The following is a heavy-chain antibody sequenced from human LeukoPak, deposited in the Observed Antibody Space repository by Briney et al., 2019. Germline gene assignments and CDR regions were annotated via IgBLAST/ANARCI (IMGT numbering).Heavy chain of an antibody. Sequence: SETLSLTCAVYGGSFSGYYWSWIRQPPGKGLEWIGEINDSGSTNYNPSLKSRVTISVDTSKNQFSLKLSSVTAADTAVYYCARVGSYGGVFDYWGQGALVTVSS. CDR3: ARVGSYGGVFDY. D-gene: IGHD1-26*01. J-gene: IGHJ4*02. CDR1: GGSFSGYY. CDR2: INDSGST. V-gene: IGHV4-34*01.